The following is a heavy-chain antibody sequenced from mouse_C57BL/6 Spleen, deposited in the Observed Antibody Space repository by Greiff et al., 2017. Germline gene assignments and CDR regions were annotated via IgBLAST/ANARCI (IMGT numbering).Heavy chain of an antibody. V-gene: IGHV14-4*01. Sequence: VQLQQSGAELVRPGASVKLSCTASGFNIKDDYMHWVKQRPEQGLEWIGWIDPENGDTEYASKFQGKATITADTSSNTAYLQLSSLTSEDTAVYYCTQAGLIYYAMDYWGQGTSVTVSS. D-gene: IGHD2-2*01. CDR1: GFNIKDDY. J-gene: IGHJ4*01. CDR2: IDPENGDT. CDR3: TQAGLIYYAMDY.